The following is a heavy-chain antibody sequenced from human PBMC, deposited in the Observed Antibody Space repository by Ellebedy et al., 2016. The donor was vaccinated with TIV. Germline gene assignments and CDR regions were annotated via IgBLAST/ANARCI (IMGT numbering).Heavy chain of an antibody. J-gene: IGHJ3*01. CDR3: ARGPYSSGHCDAFDV. Sequence: GESLKISXAASGFTFSSSTMHWVRQAPGWGLDWVAGISFDGRAVHYADSVKGRFTISRDNSKNTLSLQMNSLRGEDSAIYYGARGPYSSGHCDAFDVWGRGTAVTVSS. CDR1: GFTFSSST. D-gene: IGHD6-19*01. CDR2: ISFDGRAV. V-gene: IGHV3-30*04.